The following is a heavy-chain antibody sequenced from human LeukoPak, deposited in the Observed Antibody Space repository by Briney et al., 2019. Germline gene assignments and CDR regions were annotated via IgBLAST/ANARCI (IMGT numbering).Heavy chain of an antibody. D-gene: IGHD3-16*01. CDR1: GGSISSGSYY. CDR3: ARNLKRIMITFGNPDDAFDI. J-gene: IGHJ3*02. Sequence: SETLSLTCTVSGGSISSGSYYWSWIRQPAGKGLEWIGRIYTSGSTNYNPSLKSRVTISVDTSKNQFSLELSSVTAADTAVYYCARNLKRIMITFGNPDDAFDIWGQGTMVTVSS. CDR2: IYTSGST. V-gene: IGHV4-61*02.